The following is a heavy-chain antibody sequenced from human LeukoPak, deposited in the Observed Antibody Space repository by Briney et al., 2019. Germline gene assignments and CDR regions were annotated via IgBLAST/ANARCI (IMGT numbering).Heavy chain of an antibody. Sequence: ASVKVSCKASGYTFTGYYMHWVRQAPGQGLEWMGWINPNSGGTNYAQKFQGRVTMTRDTSISTAYMELSRLRSDDTAVYYCARVVGPYYYYYMDVWGKGTTVTVSS. CDR3: ARVVGPYYYYYMDV. V-gene: IGHV1-2*02. CDR2: INPNSGGT. J-gene: IGHJ6*03. CDR1: GYTFTGYY.